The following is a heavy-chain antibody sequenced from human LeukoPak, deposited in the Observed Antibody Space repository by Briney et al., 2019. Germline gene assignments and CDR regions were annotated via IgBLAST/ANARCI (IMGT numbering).Heavy chain of an antibody. Sequence: SETLSLTCTVSGGSISSSSYYWGWIRQPPGKGLEWIGTINHSRSTYYNPSLKSRVTISVDTSKNQFSLRLSFVTAADTAVYYCARYVFSSARRDFDYWGQGTLVTVSS. D-gene: IGHD3-22*01. CDR1: GGSISSSSYY. V-gene: IGHV4-39*07. CDR3: ARYVFSSARRDFDY. CDR2: INHSRST. J-gene: IGHJ4*02.